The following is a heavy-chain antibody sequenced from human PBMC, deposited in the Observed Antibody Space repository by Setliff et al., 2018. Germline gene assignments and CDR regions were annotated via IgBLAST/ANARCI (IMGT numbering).Heavy chain of an antibody. V-gene: IGHV1-69*06. CDR3: ARVSEAAAAGFDY. D-gene: IGHD6-13*01. Sequence: GASVKVSCKASGGTFSSYAISWVRQAPGQGLEWMGRIIPIFGTANYAQKFQDRVTITAEKSTSTAYMELSSLRSEDTAVYYCARVSEAAAAGFDYWGQGTLVTVSS. CDR2: IIPIFGTA. CDR1: GGTFSSYA. J-gene: IGHJ4*02.